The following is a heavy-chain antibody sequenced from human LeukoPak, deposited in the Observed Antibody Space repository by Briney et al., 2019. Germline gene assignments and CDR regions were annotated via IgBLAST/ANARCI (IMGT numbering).Heavy chain of an antibody. CDR3: ARVTSSGGVDN. Sequence: SETLSLTCTVSGDSIITSRYYWGWIRQPPGKGLEWVGSVYYSGSTYYNPSLKSRVVTSVDTSKKQFFLEVTSVTAADTAVYYCARVTSSGGVDNWGQGTLVTVSS. J-gene: IGHJ4*02. CDR1: GDSIITSRYY. CDR2: VYYSGST. D-gene: IGHD2-21*02. V-gene: IGHV4-39*07.